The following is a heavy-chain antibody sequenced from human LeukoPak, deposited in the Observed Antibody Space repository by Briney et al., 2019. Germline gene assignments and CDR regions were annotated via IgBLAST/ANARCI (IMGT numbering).Heavy chain of an antibody. Sequence: GGSLRLSCAASGFTFGDYAMHWVRQAPGKGLEWVSGISWNSGSIGYADSVKGRFTISRDNAKNSLYLQMNSLRAEDTALYYCAKDIEYSSSSGIVGATGGYDYWGQGTLVTVSS. J-gene: IGHJ4*02. D-gene: IGHD6-6*01. CDR3: AKDIEYSSSSGIVGATGGYDY. V-gene: IGHV3-9*01. CDR2: ISWNSGSI. CDR1: GFTFGDYA.